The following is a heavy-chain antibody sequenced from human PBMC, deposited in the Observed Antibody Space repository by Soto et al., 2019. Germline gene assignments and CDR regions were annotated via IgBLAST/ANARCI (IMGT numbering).Heavy chain of an antibody. CDR1: GFTFSNYW. CDR2: IKQDGSEK. J-gene: IGHJ4*02. CDR3: VIDSLDYGAPSEVY. Sequence: GGSLRLSCAASGFTFSNYWMSWVRQAPGKGLEWVANIKQDGSEKYYVDSVKGRFTISRDNAKNSLYLQMNSLRAEDTAVYYCVIDSLDYGAPSEVYWGPGTPVPGFS. D-gene: IGHD4-17*01. V-gene: IGHV3-7*01.